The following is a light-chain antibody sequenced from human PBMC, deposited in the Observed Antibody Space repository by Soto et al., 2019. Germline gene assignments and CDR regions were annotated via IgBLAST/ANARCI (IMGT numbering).Light chain of an antibody. CDR3: GTWDSSLNVYV. CDR2: EVS. J-gene: IGLJ1*01. Sequence: QSVLTQPASVSGSPGQSITISCTGTSSDVGGYNHVSWYQQHPGKAPKLMIYEVSSRPSGVPDRFSGSKSGTSATLAITGLQTGDEGDYSCGTWDSSLNVYVFGAGTKVTVL. V-gene: IGLV2-14*01. CDR1: SSDVGGYNH.